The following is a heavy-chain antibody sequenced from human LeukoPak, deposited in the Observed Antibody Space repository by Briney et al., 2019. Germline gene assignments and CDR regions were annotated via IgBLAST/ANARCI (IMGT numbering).Heavy chain of an antibody. CDR3: ARDAVVVPAASPFDY. CDR1: GYTFTSYG. J-gene: IGHJ4*02. CDR2: ISAYNGNT. V-gene: IGHV1-18*01. Sequence: ASVTVSCKASGYTFTSYGISWVRQAPGQGLEWMGWISAYNGNTNYAQKLQGRVTMTTDTSTSTAYMELRSLRSDDTAVYYCARDAVVVPAASPFDYWGQGTLVTVSS. D-gene: IGHD2-2*01.